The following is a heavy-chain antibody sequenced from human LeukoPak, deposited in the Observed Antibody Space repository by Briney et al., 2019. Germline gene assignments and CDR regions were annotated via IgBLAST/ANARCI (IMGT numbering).Heavy chain of an antibody. CDR1: GFTCSNFE. CDR2: VDVSGTSK. V-gene: IGHV3-48*03. J-gene: IGHJ4*02. D-gene: IGHD1-26*01. CDR3: ASAPSGTTHFDY. Sequence: GGSLRLSCAVSGFTCSNFEMNWVRQAPGKGLEWVSYVDVSGTSKYYADSVKGRFTISRDNAKNSLYLQMNSLRAEDTAVYYCASAPSGTTHFDYWGQGTLVTVSS.